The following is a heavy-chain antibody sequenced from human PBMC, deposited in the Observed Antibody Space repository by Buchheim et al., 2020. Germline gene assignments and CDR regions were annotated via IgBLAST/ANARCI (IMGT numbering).Heavy chain of an antibody. CDR3: ARDLADFWSGYYGAYYYGMDV. CDR1: GGSISSSNW. J-gene: IGHJ6*02. CDR2: IYHSGST. Sequence: QVQLQESGPGLVKPSGTLSLTCAVSGGSISSSNWWSWVRQPPGKGLEWIGEIYHSGSTNYNPSLKSRVTISVDKSKNQFSLKLSSVTAADTAVYYCARDLADFWSGYYGAYYYGMDVWGQGTT. D-gene: IGHD3-3*01. V-gene: IGHV4-4*02.